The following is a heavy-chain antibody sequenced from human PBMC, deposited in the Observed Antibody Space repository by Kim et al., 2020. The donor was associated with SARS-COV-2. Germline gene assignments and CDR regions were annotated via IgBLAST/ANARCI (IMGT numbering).Heavy chain of an antibody. CDR3: ATGTPLKDIVVVPAAMLYYDGMDV. V-gene: IGHV1-24*01. Sequence: ASVKVSCKVSVYTLTELSMHWVRQAPGKGLEWPGGFDPEDGETIYAQKFQGRVTMTEDTSTDTAYMELGSLRSEDTAVYYCATGTPLKDIVVVPAAMLYYDGMDVWGQGTTVTVSS. CDR2: FDPEDGET. CDR1: VYTLTELS. D-gene: IGHD2-2*01. J-gene: IGHJ6*02.